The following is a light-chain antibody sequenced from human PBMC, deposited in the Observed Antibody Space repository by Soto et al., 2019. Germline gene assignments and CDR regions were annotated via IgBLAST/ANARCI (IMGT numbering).Light chain of an antibody. V-gene: IGLV2-14*01. CDR2: DVS. Sequence: QSALTQPASVSGSPGQSIAISCTGTSSDVGGYDYVSWYQQHPGKAPKLMLYDVSNRPSGVSNRFSGSKSDNTASLTISGLQAEDEADYYCSSYTSSSTPDVFGTGTKVTVL. CDR1: SSDVGGYDY. J-gene: IGLJ1*01. CDR3: SSYTSSSTPDV.